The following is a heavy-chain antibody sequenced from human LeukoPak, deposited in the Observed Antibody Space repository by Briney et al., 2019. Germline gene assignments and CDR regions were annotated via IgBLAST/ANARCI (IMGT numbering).Heavy chain of an antibody. D-gene: IGHD3-3*01. CDR3: ASSLYYDFWRGSLDY. Sequence: PSETLSLTCTVWGGAISSYYWSWIRQPPGKRLEWIGYIYYSGSTNYNPSLKSRVTISVDTSKNQFSLKLSSVTAADTAVYYCASSLYYDFWRGSLDYWGQGTLVTVSS. CDR1: GGAISSYY. CDR2: IYYSGST. J-gene: IGHJ4*02. V-gene: IGHV4-59*01.